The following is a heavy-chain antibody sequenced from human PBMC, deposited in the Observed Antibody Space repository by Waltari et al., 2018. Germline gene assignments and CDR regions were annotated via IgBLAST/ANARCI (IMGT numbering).Heavy chain of an antibody. V-gene: IGHV4-39*07. Sequence: VQLVESGGGLVQPSETLSLTCTVSGGSISSSSYYWGWIRQPPGKGLEWIGSIYYSGSTYYNPSLKSRVTISVDTSKNQFSLKLSSVTAADTAVYYCARSNWGGTIDYWGQGTLVTVSS. CDR2: IYYSGST. D-gene: IGHD7-27*01. CDR3: ARSNWGGTIDY. CDR1: GGSISSSSYY. J-gene: IGHJ4*02.